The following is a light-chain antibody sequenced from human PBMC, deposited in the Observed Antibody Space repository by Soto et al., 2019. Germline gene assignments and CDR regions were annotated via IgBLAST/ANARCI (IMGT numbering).Light chain of an antibody. J-gene: IGKJ3*01. CDR2: GAS. Sequence: EIVLTQSPGTLSLSPGERATLSCRASQSVSSSYLAWYQQKPGQAPRLLIYGASSRATGIADRFSGSGSGTDFTLTISRLEPEDFAVYYCQQYGRSPPGITFGPGTKVDIK. V-gene: IGKV3-20*01. CDR1: QSVSSSY. CDR3: QQYGRSPPGIT.